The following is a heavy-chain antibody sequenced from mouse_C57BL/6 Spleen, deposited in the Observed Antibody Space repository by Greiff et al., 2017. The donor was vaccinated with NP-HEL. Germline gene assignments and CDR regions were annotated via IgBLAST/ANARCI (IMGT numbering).Heavy chain of an antibody. CDR2: IYPRSGNT. CDR3: ARRLPDYPMDY. D-gene: IGHD1-2*01. V-gene: IGHV1-81*01. Sequence: VQLQESGAELARPGASVKLSCKASGYTFTSYGISWVKQRTGQGLEWIGEIYPRSGNTYYNEKFKGKATLTADKSSSTAYMELRSLTSEDSAVYFCARRLPDYPMDYWGQGTSVTVSS. CDR1: GYTFTSYG. J-gene: IGHJ4*01.